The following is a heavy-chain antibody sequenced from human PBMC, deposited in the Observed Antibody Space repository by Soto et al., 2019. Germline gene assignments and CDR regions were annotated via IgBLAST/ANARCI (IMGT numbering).Heavy chain of an antibody. CDR3: ARDLSNIVSSYYYYGMDV. Sequence: VASVKVSCKASGYTFTGYYMHWVRQAPGQGLEWMGWINPNSGGTNYAQKFQGWVTMTRDTSISTAYMELSRLRSDDTAVYYCARDLSNIVSSYYYYGMDVWGQGTTVTVSS. D-gene: IGHD5-12*01. V-gene: IGHV1-2*04. CDR1: GYTFTGYY. CDR2: INPNSGGT. J-gene: IGHJ6*02.